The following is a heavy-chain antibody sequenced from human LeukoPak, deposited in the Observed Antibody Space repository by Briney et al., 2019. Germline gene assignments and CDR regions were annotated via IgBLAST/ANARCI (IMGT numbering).Heavy chain of an antibody. D-gene: IGHD6-13*01. CDR1: GFTFSSYS. J-gene: IGHJ4*02. V-gene: IGHV3-48*01. CDR3: ARTYSSSWYSGIGYFDY. CDR2: ISSSSSTI. Sequence: GGSLRLSCAASGFTFSSYSMDWDRPAPGKGLEWVFYISSSSSTIYYADSVKGRFTISRDYAKNSLYLQMNSLRAEDTAVYYCARTYSSSWYSGIGYFDYWGQGTLVTVSS.